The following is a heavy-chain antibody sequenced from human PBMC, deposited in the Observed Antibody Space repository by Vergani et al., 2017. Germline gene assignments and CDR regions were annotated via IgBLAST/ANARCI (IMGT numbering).Heavy chain of an antibody. CDR1: ESSFISNE. D-gene: IGHD5-24*01. J-gene: IGHJ4*02. V-gene: IGHV5-51*03. CDR2: INPIDSKI. Sequence: EVMLVQSGAEVKKPGESLKISCKYSESSFISNEIAWVRQMSGKGLQWKGNINPIDSKIAYSPSFQGQAIMSLDKSITTAYLQWRSLKASDTAIYYCTRHVPCSDGAGLHFDHWGQGTQVTVSS. CDR3: TRHVPCSDGAGLHFDH.